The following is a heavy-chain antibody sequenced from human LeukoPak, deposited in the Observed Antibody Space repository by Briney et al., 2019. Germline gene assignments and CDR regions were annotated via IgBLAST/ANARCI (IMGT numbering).Heavy chain of an antibody. CDR3: ASLLHYYDSSGYYRPVDY. V-gene: IGHV3-9*01. Sequence: SLRLSCAASGFTFHDYAMHWVRQAPGKGLEWVSGISWSNDAIDYADSVKGRFTISRDNAKNSLYLQMNSLRAEDTAVYYCASLLHYYDSSGYYRPVDYWGQGTLVTVSS. D-gene: IGHD3-22*01. CDR2: ISWSNDAI. J-gene: IGHJ4*02. CDR1: GFTFHDYA.